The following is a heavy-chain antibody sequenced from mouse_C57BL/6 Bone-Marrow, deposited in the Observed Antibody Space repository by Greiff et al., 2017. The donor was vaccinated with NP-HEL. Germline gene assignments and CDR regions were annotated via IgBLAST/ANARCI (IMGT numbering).Heavy chain of an antibody. V-gene: IGHV7-3*01. CDR3: ARLRWDWFAY. CDR1: GFTFTDYY. Sequence: EVKLMESGGGLVQPGGSLSLSCAASGFTFTDYYMSWVRQPPGKALEWLGFIRNKANGYTTEYSASVKGRFTISRDNSQSILYLQMNALRAEDSATYYCARLRWDWFAYWGQGTLVTVSA. CDR2: IRNKANGYTT. J-gene: IGHJ3*01. D-gene: IGHD4-1*01.